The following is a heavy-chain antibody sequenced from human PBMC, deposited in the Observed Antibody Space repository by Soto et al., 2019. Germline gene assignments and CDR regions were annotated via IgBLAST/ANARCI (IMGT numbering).Heavy chain of an antibody. CDR2: IDWDDDK. CDR1: GFSLSTSGMC. CDR3: ARIPSIAARQYYYYGMDV. Sequence: TGGVSGPTLVNPTQTLTLTCTFSGFSLSTSGMCVSWIRQPPGNALEWLALIDWDDDKYYSTSLKTRLTISKDTSKNQVVLTMTNMDPVDTATYYCARIPSIAARQYYYYGMDVWGQGTTVTV. V-gene: IGHV2-70*01. D-gene: IGHD6-6*01. J-gene: IGHJ6*02.